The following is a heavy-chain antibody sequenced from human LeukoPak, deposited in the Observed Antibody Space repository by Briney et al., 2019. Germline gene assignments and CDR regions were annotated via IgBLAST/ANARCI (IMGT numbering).Heavy chain of an antibody. CDR2: IYSGGST. CDR3: ASSTSGYYREYFQH. Sequence: GGSLRLSCAVSGFTVSSNYMSWVRQAPGKGLEWVSVIYSGGSTYCPDSVKGRFTISRDNSKNTLYLQMNRLRAEDTAVYYCASSTSGYYREYFQHWGQGTLVTVSS. CDR1: GFTVSSNY. V-gene: IGHV3-53*01. J-gene: IGHJ1*01. D-gene: IGHD3-22*01.